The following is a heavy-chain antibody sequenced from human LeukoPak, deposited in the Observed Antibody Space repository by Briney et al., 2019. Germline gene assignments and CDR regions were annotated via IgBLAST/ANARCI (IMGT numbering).Heavy chain of an antibody. CDR1: GFTFSSYG. CDR2: ISYDGSNK. V-gene: IGHV3-30*03. D-gene: IGHD2-2*01. J-gene: IGHJ3*02. CDR3: ARDPMRSSLDAFDI. Sequence: GGSLRLSCAASGFTFSSYGMHWVRQAPGKGLEWVAVISYDGSNKYYADSVKGRFTISRDNAKNSLYLQMNSLRAEDTALYYCARDPMRSSLDAFDIWGQGTMVTVSS.